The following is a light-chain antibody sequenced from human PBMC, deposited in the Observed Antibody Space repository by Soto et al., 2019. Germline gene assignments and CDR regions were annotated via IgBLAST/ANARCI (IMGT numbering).Light chain of an antibody. CDR2: EVS. CDR1: SRDVGGYNY. J-gene: IGLJ2*01. V-gene: IGLV2-14*01. Sequence: QSALTQPASVSGSPGQSITISCTGTSRDVGGYNYVSWYQQHPGKAPKPMISEVSNRPSGVSNRFSGSKSGNTASLTISGRQPEDEAEYYCSSYTSSRTLAFGGGTKVTVL. CDR3: SSYTSSRTLA.